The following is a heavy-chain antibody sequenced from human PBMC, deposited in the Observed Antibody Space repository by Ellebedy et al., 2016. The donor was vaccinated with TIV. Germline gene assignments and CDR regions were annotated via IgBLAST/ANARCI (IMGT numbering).Heavy chain of an antibody. V-gene: IGHV1-8*01. D-gene: IGHD3-10*01. CDR3: ARGSDYYGSGSHYY. CDR2: MNPNSGNT. CDR1: GYTFNSHD. J-gene: IGHJ4*02. Sequence: ASVKVSXKASGYTFNSHDINWVRQATGQGLEWVGWMNPNSGNTDYAQNFQGRVTMTRDTSIRTAYMELSSLRSEDTAVYYCARGSDYYGSGSHYYWGQGTLVTVSS.